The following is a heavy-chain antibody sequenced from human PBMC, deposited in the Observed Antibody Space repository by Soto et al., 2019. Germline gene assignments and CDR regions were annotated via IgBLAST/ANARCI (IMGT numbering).Heavy chain of an antibody. CDR3: AREYSYVGYYYGMDF. D-gene: IGHD5-18*01. V-gene: IGHV1-2*04. Sequence: ALVKVYCKASGYTFTGYYMHWVRQAHGQGLEWMGWINPNSGGTNYAQKFQGWVTMTRDTSISTAYMELSRLRSDDTAVYYCAREYSYVGYYYGMDFWGQGTTVTVSS. CDR1: GYTFTGYY. J-gene: IGHJ6*02. CDR2: INPNSGGT.